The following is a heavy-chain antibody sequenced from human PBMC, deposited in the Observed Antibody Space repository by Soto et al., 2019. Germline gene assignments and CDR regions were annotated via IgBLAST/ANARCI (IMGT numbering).Heavy chain of an antibody. Sequence: EVQLVESGGGLVQPGGSLRLSCAASGFTFSSYWMHWVRQAPGKGLVWVSRINSDGSSTSYADSVKGRFTISRDNAKNTLYLQMNSPRAEDTAVYYCARETGVWRLPDYWGQGTLVTVSS. CDR2: INSDGSST. J-gene: IGHJ4*02. V-gene: IGHV3-74*01. CDR1: GFTFSSYW. CDR3: ARETGVWRLPDY. D-gene: IGHD2-21*01.